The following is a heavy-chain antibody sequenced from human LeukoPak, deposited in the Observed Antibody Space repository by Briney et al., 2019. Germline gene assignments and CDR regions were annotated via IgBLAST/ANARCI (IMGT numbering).Heavy chain of an antibody. V-gene: IGHV4-38-2*02. CDR3: ARDPVRGRWFDP. Sequence: SETLSLTCTVSGGSISSYYWGWIRQPPGKGLEWIGGIYHSGSTYYNPSLKSRVTISVDTPKNQFSLKLSSVTAADTAVYYCARDPVRGRWFDPWGQGTLVTASS. CDR2: IYHSGST. D-gene: IGHD3-10*01. J-gene: IGHJ5*02. CDR1: GGSISSYY.